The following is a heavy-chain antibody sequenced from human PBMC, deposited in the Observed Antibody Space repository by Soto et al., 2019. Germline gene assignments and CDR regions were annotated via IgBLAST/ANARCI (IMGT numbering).Heavy chain of an antibody. CDR3: ARDLDYDFWSGYFSGYGMDV. CDR2: ISSSSSYI. V-gene: IGHV3-21*01. J-gene: IGHJ6*02. D-gene: IGHD3-3*01. CDR1: GFTFSSYS. Sequence: GGSLRLSCAASGFTFSSYSMNWVRQAPGKGLEWVSSISSSSSYIYYAASVKGRFTISRDNAKNSLYLQMNSLRAEDTAVYYCARDLDYDFWSGYFSGYGMDVWGQGTTVTVSS.